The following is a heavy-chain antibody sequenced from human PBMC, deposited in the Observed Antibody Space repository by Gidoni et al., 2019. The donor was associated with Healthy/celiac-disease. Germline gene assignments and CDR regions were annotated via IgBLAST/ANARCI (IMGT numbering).Heavy chain of an antibody. CDR1: GYSFTSYW. J-gene: IGHJ3*02. V-gene: IGHV5-10-1*01. Sequence: DVQLVPSGAAANKPGESLRISCKGSGYSFTSYWLSCVRQMPGKGLEWMGRIDPSDSYTNYSPYFQGHVTSSADKSISTANLQWSRLKASDTAMYYCARPRGIEAAGSSSDDFDIWGQGTMVTVSS. D-gene: IGHD6-13*01. CDR3: ARPRGIEAAGSSSDDFDI. CDR2: IDPSDSYT.